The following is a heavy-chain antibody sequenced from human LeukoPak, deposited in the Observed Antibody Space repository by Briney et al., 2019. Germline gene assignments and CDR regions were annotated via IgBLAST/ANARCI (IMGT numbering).Heavy chain of an antibody. Sequence: GGSLRLSCAISGFTFSSYWMSWVRQAPGKGLELVANIKQDGSERYCVDSVKGRFTISRDNAKSSLYLQMTSLRAEDTAVYYCAKTPYVSGSYYIRVSFDYWGQGTLVTVSS. D-gene: IGHD3-10*01. CDR1: GFTFSSYW. J-gene: IGHJ4*02. V-gene: IGHV3-7*03. CDR3: AKTPYVSGSYYIRVSFDY. CDR2: IKQDGSER.